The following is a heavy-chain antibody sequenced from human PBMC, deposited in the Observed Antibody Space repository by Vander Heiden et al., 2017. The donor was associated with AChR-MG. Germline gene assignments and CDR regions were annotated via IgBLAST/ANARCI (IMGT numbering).Heavy chain of an antibody. CDR3: AREPADYDFWSGYQTAPFDY. Sequence: QVQLQESGPGLVKPSATLSLTCTVSGDSISSYYWSWIRQPAGKGLEWIGRIYTSGSTNYNPSLKSRVTMSIDTSKNQFSLKLRSVTAADTAVYYCAREPADYDFWSGYQTAPFDYWGQGTLVTVSS. V-gene: IGHV4-4*07. CDR1: GDSISSYY. D-gene: IGHD3-3*01. CDR2: IYTSGST. J-gene: IGHJ4*02.